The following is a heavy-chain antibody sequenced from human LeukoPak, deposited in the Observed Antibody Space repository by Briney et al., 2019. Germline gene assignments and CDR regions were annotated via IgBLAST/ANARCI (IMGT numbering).Heavy chain of an antibody. Sequence: PGGSLRLSCAASGFTFSSYSMNWVRQAPGKGLEWVSSISSSSSYIYYADSVKGRFTISRDNAKNSLYLQMNSLRSEDTAVYYCARVGNGSYGILRVGWFDPWGQGTLVTVSS. V-gene: IGHV3-21*01. CDR2: ISSSSSYI. D-gene: IGHD1-26*01. J-gene: IGHJ5*02. CDR1: GFTFSSYS. CDR3: ARVGNGSYGILRVGWFDP.